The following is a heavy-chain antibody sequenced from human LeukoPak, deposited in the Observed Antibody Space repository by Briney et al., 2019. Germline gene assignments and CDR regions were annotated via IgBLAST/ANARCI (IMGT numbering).Heavy chain of an antibody. Sequence: GGSLRLSCAASGFTFSSSWMSWVRQAPGKGLGWVANIKQDGSENYYVDSVKGRFTISRDNAKNSLYLQMNGLRAEDTAVYYCARDLIAAAGVDYWGQGTLVTVSS. CDR1: GFTFSSSW. V-gene: IGHV3-7*01. D-gene: IGHD6-13*01. CDR3: ARDLIAAAGVDY. J-gene: IGHJ4*02. CDR2: IKQDGSEN.